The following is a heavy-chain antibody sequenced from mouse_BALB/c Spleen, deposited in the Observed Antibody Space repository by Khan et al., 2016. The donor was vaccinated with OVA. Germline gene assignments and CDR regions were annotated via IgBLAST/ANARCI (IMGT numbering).Heavy chain of an antibody. CDR3: ARLAYYYNREGFAY. D-gene: IGHD2-14*01. CDR1: GFTFSTYG. V-gene: IGHV5-6*01. J-gene: IGHJ3*01. CDR2: IRSGGHYT. Sequence: EVELVESGGDLVKTGGSLKLSCAASGFTFSTYGMSWVRQTPDTRLEWVATIRSGGHYTYYIDSVKGRFTISSDNATNILYLQRTSLRSEDTAMYYCARLAYYYNREGFAYWGQGTLVTVSA.